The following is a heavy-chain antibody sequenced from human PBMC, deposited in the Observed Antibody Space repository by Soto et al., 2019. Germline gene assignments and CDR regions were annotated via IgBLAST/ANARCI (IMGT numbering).Heavy chain of an antibody. CDR1: GFSLSTSGVG. V-gene: IGHV2-5*02. D-gene: IGHD6-6*01. CDR3: AHSPYTGSSYYFDY. J-gene: IGHJ4*02. Sequence: QITLKESGPSLVKPTQTLTLTCTFSGFSLSTSGVGVGWIRQPPGEALEWLAVIYWDDDKRNSPSLKNRLTIAKDTSKNQVVLTMTNVDPVDTATYYCAHSPYTGSSYYFDYWGQGTPVTVSS. CDR2: IYWDDDK.